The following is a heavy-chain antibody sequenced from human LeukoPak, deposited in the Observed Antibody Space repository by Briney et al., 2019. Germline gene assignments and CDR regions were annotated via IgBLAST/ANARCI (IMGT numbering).Heavy chain of an antibody. Sequence: PSETLSLTCTVSGGSISSSSYSWGWIRQPPGKGLEWNGSIYYSGTTYYNPSLKSRVTISVDTSKIQFSLKLSSVAATDTAVYFCARLRFDFWSGYTHPYFDYWGQGTLVTVSS. CDR1: GGSISSSSYS. CDR2: IYYSGTT. J-gene: IGHJ4*02. V-gene: IGHV4-39*01. CDR3: ARLRFDFWSGYTHPYFDY. D-gene: IGHD3-3*01.